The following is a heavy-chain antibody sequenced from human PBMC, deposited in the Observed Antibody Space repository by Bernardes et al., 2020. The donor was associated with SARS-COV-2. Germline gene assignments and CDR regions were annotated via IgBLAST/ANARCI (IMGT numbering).Heavy chain of an antibody. CDR3: VAIPGGGY. CDR1: GFTVSTNY. V-gene: IGHV3-53*01. Sequence: GGSLRLSCAASGFTVSTNYMTWVRQAPGKGLEWVSIIYGGGNTYYADSVKGRFTISRDNSKNTVYLQINNLRAEDTAVYYCVAIPGGGYWGQGTTVTVSS. J-gene: IGHJ6*02. CDR2: IYGGGNT. D-gene: IGHD5-12*01.